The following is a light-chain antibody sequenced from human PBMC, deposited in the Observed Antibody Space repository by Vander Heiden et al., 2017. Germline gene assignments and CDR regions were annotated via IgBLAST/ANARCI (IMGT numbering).Light chain of an antibody. V-gene: IGKV3-11*01. CDR1: QSVSDS. CDR2: DAS. J-gene: IGKJ5*01. Sequence: EIVLTQSPATLSLSPGERATLSCRASQSVSDSLAWYQQKPGQAPRLLMYDASNRANGIPARLSGSGSGTDFTLTINSLAPEDFAVYYCQRKNWPITFGQGTRMEIK. CDR3: QRKNWPIT.